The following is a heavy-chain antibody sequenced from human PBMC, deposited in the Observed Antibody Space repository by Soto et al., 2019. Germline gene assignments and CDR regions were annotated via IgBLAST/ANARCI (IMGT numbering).Heavy chain of an antibody. CDR2: IIPIFGTA. D-gene: IGHD3-10*01. Sequence: QVQLVQSGAEVKKPGSSVKVSCKASGGTFSSYAISWVRQAPGQGLEWMGGIIPIFGTANYAQKFQGRVTITADESTRMGFMDVGGVRSEVTAVEYCARDQADYYGSGGNFDYWGQGTLVTVSS. CDR3: ARDQADYYGSGGNFDY. CDR1: GGTFSSYA. J-gene: IGHJ4*02. V-gene: IGHV1-69*01.